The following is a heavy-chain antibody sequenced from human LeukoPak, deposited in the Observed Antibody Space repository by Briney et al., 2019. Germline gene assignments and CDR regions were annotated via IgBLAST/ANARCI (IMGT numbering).Heavy chain of an antibody. V-gene: IGHV3-48*04. D-gene: IGHD3-10*02. CDR3: AELGITMIGGV. CDR1: GFIFSSYS. J-gene: IGHJ6*04. CDR2: ISSSSTT. Sequence: GGSLRLSCVASGFIFSSYSMNWVRQAPGKGLEWVSYISSSSTTYYADSVKGRFTISRDNAKNSLYLQMNSLRAEDTAVYYCAELGITMIGGVWGKGTTVTTSS.